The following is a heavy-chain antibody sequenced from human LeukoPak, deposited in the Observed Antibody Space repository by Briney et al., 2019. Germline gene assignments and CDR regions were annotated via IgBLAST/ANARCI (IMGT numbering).Heavy chain of an antibody. CDR3: ARIAEIEGHGYSYGDY. J-gene: IGHJ4*02. V-gene: IGHV4-59*01. CDR2: IYCSEST. Sequence: PSENLSRTCTVAAGSSSTYYWGRNRPRPGQGLEGIGYIYCSESTNYNPSLKSRVSIAVDTTKSQYSLKLSSMTAADTAVYYCARIAEIEGHGYSYGDYWGQGTLVTVSS. CDR1: AGSSSTYY. D-gene: IGHD5-18*01.